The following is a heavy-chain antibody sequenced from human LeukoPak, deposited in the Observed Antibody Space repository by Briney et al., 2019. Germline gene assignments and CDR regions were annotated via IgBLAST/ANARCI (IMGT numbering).Heavy chain of an antibody. CDR1: GFTFSSYS. Sequence: GGSLRLSCAASGFTFSSYSMNWVRQAPGKGLEWVSSISSSSSYIYYADSVKGRFTISRDNSKNTLYLQMSSLSAEDTAVYYCAKKGGGVYRENDYWGQGTLVTVSS. V-gene: IGHV3-21*04. D-gene: IGHD2-8*02. CDR2: ISSSSSYI. J-gene: IGHJ4*02. CDR3: AKKGGGVYRENDY.